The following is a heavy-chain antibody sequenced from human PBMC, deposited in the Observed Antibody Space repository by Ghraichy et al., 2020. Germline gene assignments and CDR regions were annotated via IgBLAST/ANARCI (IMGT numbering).Heavy chain of an antibody. CDR2: ISGSGDST. V-gene: IGHV3-23*01. D-gene: IGHD3-16*02. J-gene: IGHJ4*02. Sequence: GESLNISCAASGFTFPNYAMTWVRQAPGKGLEWVSGISGSGDSTYYADSVKGRLTVSRDDSKSTLYLQMNNLIVDDTAVYYCARVWRGYLLAYLDSWGQGTLVTVSS. CDR3: ARVWRGYLLAYLDS. CDR1: GFTFPNYA.